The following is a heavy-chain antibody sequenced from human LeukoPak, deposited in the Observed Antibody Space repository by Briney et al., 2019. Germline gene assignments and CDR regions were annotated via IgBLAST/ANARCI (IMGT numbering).Heavy chain of an antibody. J-gene: IGHJ6*02. Sequence: GGSLRLSCAASGFIFSSDEMNWVRQAPGKGLEWVSYISSSGSTIYYADSVKGRFTISRDNAKNSLYLQMNSLRAADTAVYYCTRDSLPCRTGSCYSGPDYYGMGVWGQGTTVTVSS. D-gene: IGHD2-15*01. CDR2: ISSSGSTI. CDR3: TRDSLPCRTGSCYSGPDYYGMGV. V-gene: IGHV3-48*03. CDR1: GFIFSSDE.